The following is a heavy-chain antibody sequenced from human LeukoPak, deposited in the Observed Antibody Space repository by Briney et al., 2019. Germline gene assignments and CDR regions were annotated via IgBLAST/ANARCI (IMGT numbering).Heavy chain of an antibody. CDR1: GGTFSSYA. CDR2: IIPIFGTA. J-gene: IGHJ3*02. CDR3: ARPRDTAMVLDAFDI. V-gene: IGHV1-69*13. D-gene: IGHD5-18*01. Sequence: SVKVSCKASGGTFSSYAISWVRQAPGQGLEWMGGIIPIFGTANYAQKSQGRVTITADESTSTAYMEPSSLRSEDTAVYYCARPRDTAMVLDAFDIWGQGTMVTVSS.